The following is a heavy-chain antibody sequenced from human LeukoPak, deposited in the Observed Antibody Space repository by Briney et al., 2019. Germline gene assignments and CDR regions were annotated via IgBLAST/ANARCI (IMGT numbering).Heavy chain of an antibody. Sequence: GGSLRLSCAASGFTFRTYWMSWVRQAPGKGLEWVANIKQDGTEKYYVDSVKGRFTISRDNARHSLYLQMDSLRAEDTAVYYCGYMKVMGYWGQGTLVTVSS. V-gene: IGHV3-7*01. CDR1: GFTFRTYW. CDR3: GYMKVMGY. J-gene: IGHJ4*02. D-gene: IGHD5-12*01. CDR2: IKQDGTEK.